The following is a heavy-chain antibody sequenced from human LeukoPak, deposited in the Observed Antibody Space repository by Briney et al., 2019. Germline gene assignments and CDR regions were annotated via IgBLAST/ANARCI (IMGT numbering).Heavy chain of an antibody. CDR1: GYTFTGYY. V-gene: IGHV1-2*06. J-gene: IGHJ4*02. CDR3: AREHYDSSELDY. Sequence: ASVKVSCKASGYTFTGYYMHWVRQAPGQGLEWMGRINPNRGGTKYAQKFQGRVTMTRDTSISTTYMELSRLRSDDTAVYYCAREHYDSSELDYWGQGTLVSVSS. D-gene: IGHD3-22*01. CDR2: INPNRGGT.